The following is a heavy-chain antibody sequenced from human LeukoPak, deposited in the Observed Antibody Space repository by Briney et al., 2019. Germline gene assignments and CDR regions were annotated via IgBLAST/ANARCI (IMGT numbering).Heavy chain of an antibody. CDR3: AKDKVSRTGGSSWYYYYYGMDV. D-gene: IGHD6-13*01. CDR2: ISGDGGST. V-gene: IGHV3-43*02. CDR1: GFTFDDYA. J-gene: IGHJ6*02. Sequence: GGSLRLSCAASGFTFDDYAMHWVRQAPGKGLEWVSLISGDGGSTYYADSVKGRFTISRDNSKNSLYLQMNSLRTEDTALYYCAKDKVSRTGGSSWYYYYYGMDVWGQGTTVTISS.